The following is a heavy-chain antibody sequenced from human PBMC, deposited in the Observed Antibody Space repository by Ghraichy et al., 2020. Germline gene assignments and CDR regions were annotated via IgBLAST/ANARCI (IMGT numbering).Heavy chain of an antibody. CDR1: GGSFSGYY. J-gene: IGHJ3*02. CDR2: INHSGST. V-gene: IGHV4-34*01. CDR3: ARHGDSGGYYYAPFYPKGAFDI. Sequence: SETLSLTCAVYGGSFSGYYWSWIRQPPGKGLEWIGEINHSGSTNYNPSLKSRVTISVDTSKNQFSLKLSSVTAADTAVYYCARHGDSGGYYYAPFYPKGAFDIWGQGTMVTVSS. D-gene: IGHD3-22*01.